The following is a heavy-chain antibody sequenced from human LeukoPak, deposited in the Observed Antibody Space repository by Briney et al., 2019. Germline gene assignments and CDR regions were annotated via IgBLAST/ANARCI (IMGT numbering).Heavy chain of an antibody. CDR1: GGSISSSSYY. CDR2: IYYSGTT. CDR3: ARHPSSRYYFDY. Sequence: SETLSLTCTVSGGSISSSSYYWAWIRQPPGEGLEWIGSIYYSGTTYYNPSLKSRVTISVDTSKNQFSLKLSSVTAADTAVYYCARHPSSRYYFDYWGQGTLVTVSS. J-gene: IGHJ4*02. V-gene: IGHV4-39*01.